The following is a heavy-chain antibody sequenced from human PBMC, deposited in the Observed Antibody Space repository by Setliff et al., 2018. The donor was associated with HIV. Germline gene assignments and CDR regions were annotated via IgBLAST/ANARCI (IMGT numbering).Heavy chain of an antibody. Sequence: SETLSLTCTVSGGSISRGSYYWGWIRQSPGKGLEWIGSVYYSGSTYHNPSLRSRITISIDTSKDHFSLKLTSVTAADTAVYYCAKGVRGYNKGGLDHWGQGTLVTVSS. CDR2: VYYSGST. J-gene: IGHJ4*02. V-gene: IGHV4-39*02. CDR1: GGSISRGSYY. D-gene: IGHD5-18*01. CDR3: AKGVRGYNKGGLDH.